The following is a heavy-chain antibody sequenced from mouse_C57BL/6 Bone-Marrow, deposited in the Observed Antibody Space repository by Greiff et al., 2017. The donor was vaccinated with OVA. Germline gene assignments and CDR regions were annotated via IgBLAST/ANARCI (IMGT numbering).Heavy chain of an antibody. Sequence: EVKLVESGGDLVKPGGSLKLSCAASGFTFSSYGMSWVRQTPDKRLEWVATISSGGSYTYYPDNVKGRFTISRDNAKNTLYLQMSSLKSEDTAMYYCASLDGYYLYYYAMDYWGQGTSVTVSS. J-gene: IGHJ4*01. CDR3: ASLDGYYLYYYAMDY. CDR1: GFTFSSYG. V-gene: IGHV5-6*01. CDR2: ISSGGSYT. D-gene: IGHD2-3*01.